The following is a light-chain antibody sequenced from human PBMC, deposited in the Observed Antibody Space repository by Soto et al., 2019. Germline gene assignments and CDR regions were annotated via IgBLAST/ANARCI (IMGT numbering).Light chain of an antibody. Sequence: DIAMTQSPLSLPVIPGEPASISCWSSQSLLDSNGNNHLNWYLQKPGQSPQVLLYLGSNQASGVPDRFNGSGSSKAFTQKISRVEAADVGVYYCMQALQTPHTFGQGTRLEIK. CDR1: QSLLDSNGNNH. V-gene: IGKV2-28*01. J-gene: IGKJ5*01. CDR2: LGS. CDR3: MQALQTPHT.